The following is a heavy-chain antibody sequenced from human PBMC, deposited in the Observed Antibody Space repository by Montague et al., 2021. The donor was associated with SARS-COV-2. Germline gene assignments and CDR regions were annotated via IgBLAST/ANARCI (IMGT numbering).Heavy chain of an antibody. Sequence: SETLSLTCAVYGGSFSGYYWSWIRQPPGEGLEWIGEINHSGSTNXNPSLKSRVTISVDTSKNQFSLKLSSVTAADTAVYYCARRGYSYYYYGMDVWGQGTTVTVSS. CDR2: INHSGST. CDR3: ARRGYSYYYYGMDV. D-gene: IGHD5-24*01. J-gene: IGHJ6*02. V-gene: IGHV4-34*01. CDR1: GGSFSGYY.